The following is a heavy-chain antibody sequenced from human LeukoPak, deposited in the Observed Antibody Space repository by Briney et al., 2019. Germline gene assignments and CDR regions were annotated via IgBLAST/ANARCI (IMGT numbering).Heavy chain of an antibody. CDR2: IYYSGST. CDR1: GGSISSGGYY. J-gene: IGHJ6*02. V-gene: IGHV4-31*03. CDR3: ARERLGAYYYYYGMDV. D-gene: IGHD3-16*01. Sequence: PSETLSLTCTVSGGSISSGGYYWSWIRQHPGKGLEWIGYIYYSGSTHYNPSLKSRVTISVDTSKNQFSLKLSSVTAADTAVYYCARERLGAYYYYYGMDVWGQGTTVTVSS.